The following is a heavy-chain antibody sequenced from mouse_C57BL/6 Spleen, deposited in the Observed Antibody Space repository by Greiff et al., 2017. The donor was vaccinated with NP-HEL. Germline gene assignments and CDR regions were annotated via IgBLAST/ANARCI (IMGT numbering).Heavy chain of an antibody. CDR3: TTGPYSSGSSSGYSDA. D-gene: IGHD1-1*01. CDR2: IDPEDGDT. Sequence: EVQLQQSGAELVRPGASVKLSCTASGFNIKDYYMHWVKQRPEQGLEWIGRIDPEDGDTEYAPKFQGKATMTADTSSNTAYLQLSSLTSEATAFYYCTTGPYSSGSSSGYSDAWGTGTTVTVPS. CDR1: GFNIKDYY. J-gene: IGHJ1*03. V-gene: IGHV14-1*01.